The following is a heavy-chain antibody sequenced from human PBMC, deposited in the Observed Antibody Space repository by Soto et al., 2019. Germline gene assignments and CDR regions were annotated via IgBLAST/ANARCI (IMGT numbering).Heavy chain of an antibody. CDR3: ARGPLRYCISTSCYPTGYYYYGMDV. CDR2: ISAYNGNT. CDR1: GYTFTSYG. D-gene: IGHD2-2*01. Sequence: ASVKVSCKASGYTFTSYGISWVRQAPGQGLEWMGWISAYNGNTNYAQKFEGRVTMTKDTNTAYMELRNLRFDDTAVYYCARGPLRYCISTSCYPTGYYYYGMDVWGQGTTVTAP. V-gene: IGHV1-18*01. J-gene: IGHJ6*02.